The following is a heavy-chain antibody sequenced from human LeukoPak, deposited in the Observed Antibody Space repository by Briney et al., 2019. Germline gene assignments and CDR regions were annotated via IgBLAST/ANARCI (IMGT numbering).Heavy chain of an antibody. CDR1: GFTFSSYA. V-gene: IGHV3-23*01. Sequence: PGGSLRLSXAASGFTFSSYAMSWVRQAPGKGMEWVSAISGSGGSTYYADSVKGRFTISRDNSKNTLYLQMNSLRAEDTAVYYCAKDQQLVLDYWGQGTLVTVSS. CDR2: ISGSGGST. D-gene: IGHD6-13*01. CDR3: AKDQQLVLDY. J-gene: IGHJ4*02.